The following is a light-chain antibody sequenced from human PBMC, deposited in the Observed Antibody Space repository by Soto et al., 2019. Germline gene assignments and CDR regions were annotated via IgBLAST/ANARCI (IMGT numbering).Light chain of an antibody. CDR2: SIS. Sequence: AIQMTQSPSSLSASVGDRVTITCRASEDIRDDLGWYQQKPGKAPKLLIFSISTLRSGVPSRFSGSGSGTDFTLTISSLQPEDFATYYCLQDYDFPLTFGGGTKVEIK. CDR3: LQDYDFPLT. J-gene: IGKJ4*01. V-gene: IGKV1-6*01. CDR1: EDIRDD.